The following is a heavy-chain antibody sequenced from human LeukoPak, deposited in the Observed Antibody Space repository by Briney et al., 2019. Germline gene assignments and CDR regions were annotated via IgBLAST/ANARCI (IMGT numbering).Heavy chain of an antibody. CDR2: IYPGDSDT. J-gene: IGHJ4*02. CDR3: ARIGYCSGGSCYSGGFDY. V-gene: IGHV5-51*01. D-gene: IGHD2-15*01. Sequence: GESLKISCKGSGYSFTSYWIGWVRQMTGKGLEWMGIIYPGDSDTRYSPSFQGQVTISADKSISTAYLQWSSLKASDTAMYYCARIGYCSGGSCYSGGFDYWGQGTLVTVSS. CDR1: GYSFTSYW.